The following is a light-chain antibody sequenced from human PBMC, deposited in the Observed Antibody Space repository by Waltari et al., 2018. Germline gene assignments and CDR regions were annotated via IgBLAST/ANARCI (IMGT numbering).Light chain of an antibody. V-gene: IGKV4-1*01. CDR2: WAS. CDR1: KSVVFSSNNKNY. Sequence: DIVLTQSPDSLAVSLGERATINCKSSKSVVFSSNNKNYLAWYQQKPGQPPKLLITWASTRESGVPDRFSGSGSETDFTLTISSLQAEDVAVYYCQQCYTFPYTFGQGTKLDIK. J-gene: IGKJ2*01. CDR3: QQCYTFPYT.